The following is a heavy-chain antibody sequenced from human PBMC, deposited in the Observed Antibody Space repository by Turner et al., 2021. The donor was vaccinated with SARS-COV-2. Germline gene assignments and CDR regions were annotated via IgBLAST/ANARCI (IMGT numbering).Heavy chain of an antibody. CDR3: ARLDDSGHWGAFDI. V-gene: IGHV3-33*08. J-gene: IGHJ3*02. CDR2: IWNDGSNK. D-gene: IGHD3-22*01. Sequence: QVQLVESGGGVVQPGRSLRLSCAASGFTFSSYAMHWVRQAPGKGLEWVAVIWNDGSNKYYADSVKGRFTISRDNSKNTLYLQMNSLRAEDTAVYYCARLDDSGHWGAFDIWGQGTMVTVSS. CDR1: GFTFSSYA.